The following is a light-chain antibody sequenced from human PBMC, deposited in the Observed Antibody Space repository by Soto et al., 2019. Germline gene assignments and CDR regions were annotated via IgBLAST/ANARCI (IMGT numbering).Light chain of an antibody. CDR2: GAS. CDR3: QQYGNSLWT. V-gene: IGKV3-15*01. J-gene: IGKJ1*01. Sequence: EIVMTQSPATLSVSPGERATLSCRASQSVSSKLAWYRQKPGQAPRLLIYGASSRATGIPARFSGSGSGTDFTLTISRLQSEDFAVYYCQQYGNSLWTFGQGTKVDIK. CDR1: QSVSSK.